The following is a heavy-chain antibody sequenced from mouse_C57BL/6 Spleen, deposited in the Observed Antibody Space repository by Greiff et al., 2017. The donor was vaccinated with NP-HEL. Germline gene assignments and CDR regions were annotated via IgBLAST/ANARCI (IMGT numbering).Heavy chain of an antibody. V-gene: IGHV5-9*01. Sequence: EVHLVESGGGLVKPGGSLKLSCAASGFTFSSYTMSWVRQTPEKRLEWVATISGGGGNTYYPDSVKGRFTISRDNAKNTLYLQMSSLRSEDTALYYCARVPHYVAMDYWGQGTSVTVSS. J-gene: IGHJ4*01. CDR1: GFTFSSYT. CDR3: ARVPHYVAMDY. CDR2: ISGGGGNT. D-gene: IGHD1-1*02.